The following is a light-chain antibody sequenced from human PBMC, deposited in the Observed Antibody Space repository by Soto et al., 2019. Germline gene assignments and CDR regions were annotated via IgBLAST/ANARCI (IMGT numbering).Light chain of an antibody. CDR1: SSDVGGYNY. Sequence: QSVLTQPPSASGSPGQSVTISCTGTSSDVGGYNYVSWYQQHPGKAPKLMIYDVSSRPSGVPDRFSGSKSGNTASLTVSGIQAEDEADYYCSSYAGTHIVFGTGTKLTVL. CDR3: SSYAGTHIV. J-gene: IGLJ1*01. V-gene: IGLV2-8*01. CDR2: DVS.